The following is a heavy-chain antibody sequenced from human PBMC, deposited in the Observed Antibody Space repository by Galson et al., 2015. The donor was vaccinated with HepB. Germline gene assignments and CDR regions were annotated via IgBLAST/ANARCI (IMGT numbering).Heavy chain of an antibody. D-gene: IGHD1-26*01. J-gene: IGHJ3*02. CDR2: ISGSGGST. V-gene: IGHV3-23*01. CDR3: AKDLGVGAPSDWGDAFDI. Sequence: RLSCAASGFTFSSYAMSWVRQAPGKGLEWVSAISGSGGSTYYADSVKGRFTISRDNSKNTLYLQMNSLRAEDTAVYYCAKDLGVGAPSDWGDAFDIWGQGTMVTVSS. CDR1: GFTFSSYA.